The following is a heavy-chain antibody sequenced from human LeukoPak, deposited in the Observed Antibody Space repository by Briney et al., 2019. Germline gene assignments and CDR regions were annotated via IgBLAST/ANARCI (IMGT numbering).Heavy chain of an antibody. D-gene: IGHD6-25*01. Sequence: SETLSLTCAVYGGSFSGHYWTYIRQPPGKGLEWIGESTHSGSTNYNPSLKSRVTISVDTSKNQFSLKLTSVTAAATAVYYCARGRTGAAALDFGGPGTLVTVSS. CDR3: ARGRTGAAALDF. V-gene: IGHV4-34*01. J-gene: IGHJ4*02. CDR2: STHSGST. CDR1: GGSFSGHY.